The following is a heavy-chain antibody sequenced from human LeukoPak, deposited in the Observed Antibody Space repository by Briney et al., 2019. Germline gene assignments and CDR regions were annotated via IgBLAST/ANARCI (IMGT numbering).Heavy chain of an antibody. CDR3: ARDVITFGGVIVDY. Sequence: ASVKVSCTASGGTFSSYAISWVRQAPGQGLEWMGRIIPILGIANYAQKFQGRVTITADKSTSTAYMELSSLRSEDTAVYYCARDVITFGGVIVDYWGQGTLVTVSS. CDR1: GGTFSSYA. CDR2: IIPILGIA. D-gene: IGHD3-16*02. J-gene: IGHJ4*02. V-gene: IGHV1-69*04.